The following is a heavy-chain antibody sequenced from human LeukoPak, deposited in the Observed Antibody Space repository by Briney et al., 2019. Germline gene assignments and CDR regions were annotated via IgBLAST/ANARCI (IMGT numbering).Heavy chain of an antibody. CDR1: GFNFSGSV. D-gene: IGHD6-6*01. CDR2: ISHDGSNK. Sequence: PGGSLRLSCTASGFNFSGSVMHWVRQAPGKGLEWVAVISHDGSNKYCADSVKGRFTVSRDNSKNTLSLHMNSLRAADRAVYYCARAPSSSYLPDYFDYWGQGTLVSVSS. J-gene: IGHJ4*02. V-gene: IGHV3-30*01. CDR3: ARAPSSSYLPDYFDY.